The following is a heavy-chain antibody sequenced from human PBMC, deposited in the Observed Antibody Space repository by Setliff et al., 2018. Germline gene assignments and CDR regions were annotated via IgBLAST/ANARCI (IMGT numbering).Heavy chain of an antibody. J-gene: IGHJ4*02. CDR1: GFSFTTGPVG. D-gene: IGHD4-4*01. CDR2: VYWDDDK. CDR3: AHTSRGGNSACFDY. Sequence: QSGPTLVNPRQTLTLTCTFSGFSFTTGPVGVAWIRQPPGKAPEWLALVYWDDDKRYDPSLKSRLTITKDTSKNQVVLTMTNMDPVDTATYFCAHTSRGGNSACFDYWGQGVLVTVSS. V-gene: IGHV2-5*05.